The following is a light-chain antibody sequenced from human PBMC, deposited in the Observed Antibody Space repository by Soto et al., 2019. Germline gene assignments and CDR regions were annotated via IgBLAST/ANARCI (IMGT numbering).Light chain of an antibody. V-gene: IGKV1-39*01. CDR2: AAC. CDR3: QQCHVTALT. Sequence: MQMTQSPCSLSASVGDRVTITCRTSQSITRYLNWYQQKPGKAPKLMIYAACNLQSEVPSRFSGSGSGTDLILTISSLQPEDVRIYYCQQCHVTALTFRQGTRLEIK. J-gene: IGKJ5*01. CDR1: QSITRY.